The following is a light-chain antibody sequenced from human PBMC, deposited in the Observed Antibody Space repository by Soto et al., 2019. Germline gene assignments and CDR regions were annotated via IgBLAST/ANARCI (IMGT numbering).Light chain of an antibody. J-gene: IGKJ5*01. CDR3: QQRTKWPT. CDR1: ESVNNY. Sequence: EVILTQSPATLSLSPGERAILSCRASESVNNYIVWYQQRPGQAPRLLIFDASTRATGTPARFSGSGFGTDFTITISSLEPEDFGLYFCQQRTKWPTFGHGTRL. CDR2: DAS. V-gene: IGKV3-11*01.